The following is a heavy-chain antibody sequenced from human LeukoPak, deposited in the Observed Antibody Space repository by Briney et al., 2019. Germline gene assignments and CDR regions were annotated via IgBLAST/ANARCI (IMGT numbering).Heavy chain of an antibody. D-gene: IGHD3-22*01. V-gene: IGHV3-23*01. CDR1: GFTFSSYA. CDR2: ISGSGGST. J-gene: IGHJ4*02. Sequence: PGGSLRLSCAASGFTFSSYAMSWVRQAPGKGLEWVSAISGSGGSTYYADSVKGRFTISRDNSKNTLYLQMNSLRAEDTAVYYCAKDLNHMYYYDSSGYRWMAGDYWGQGTLVTVSS. CDR3: AKDLNHMYYYDSSGYRWMAGDY.